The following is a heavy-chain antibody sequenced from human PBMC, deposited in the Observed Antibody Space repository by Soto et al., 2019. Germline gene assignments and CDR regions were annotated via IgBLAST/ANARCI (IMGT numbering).Heavy chain of an antibody. CDR3: ANYPTIDARQYDYYYGMDV. CDR1: GFTFSSYG. CDR2: ISYDGSNK. D-gene: IGHD6-6*01. V-gene: IGHV3-30*18. Sequence: GGSLRLSCAASGFTFSSYGMHWVRQAPGKGLEWVAVISYDGSNKYYADSVKGRFTISRDNSKNTLYLQMNSLRAEDTAVYYCANYPTIDARQYDYYYGMDVWGQGTPVTLSS. J-gene: IGHJ6*01.